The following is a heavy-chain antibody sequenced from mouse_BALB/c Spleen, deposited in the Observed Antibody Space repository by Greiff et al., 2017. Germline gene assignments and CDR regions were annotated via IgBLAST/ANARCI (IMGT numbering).Heavy chain of an antibody. CDR2: IWAGGST. CDR1: GFSLTSYG. CDR3: ARDLRSGAMDY. Sequence: VKLVESGPGLVAPSQSLSITCTVSGFSLTSYGVHWVRQPPGKGLEWLGVIWAGGSTNYNSALMSRLSISKDNSKSQVFLKMNSLQTDDTAMYYCARDLRSGAMDYWGQGTSVTVSS. J-gene: IGHJ4*01. V-gene: IGHV2-9*02. D-gene: IGHD1-1*01.